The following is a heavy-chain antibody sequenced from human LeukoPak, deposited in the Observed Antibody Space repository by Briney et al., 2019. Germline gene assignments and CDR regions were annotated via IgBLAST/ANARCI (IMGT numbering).Heavy chain of an antibody. CDR3: IRTLIVATSPCMDV. CDR2: VNSDGAGT. Sequence: GGSLRLSCAASGFTFSSYWMHWVCQAPGKGLVWVSRVNSDGAGTTYADSVEGRFTISRDNAKNTVYLQMNSLRAEDTAIYYCIRTLIVATSPCMDVWGKGTTVTVSA. J-gene: IGHJ6*04. V-gene: IGHV3-74*01. D-gene: IGHD5-12*01. CDR1: GFTFSSYW.